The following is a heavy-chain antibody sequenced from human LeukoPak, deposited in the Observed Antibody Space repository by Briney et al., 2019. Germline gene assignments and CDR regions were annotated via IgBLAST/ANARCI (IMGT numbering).Heavy chain of an antibody. CDR1: GGSISSGDYY. CDR3: ARVVVDGEAFDI. CDR2: IYYSGST. J-gene: IGHJ3*02. D-gene: IGHD2-8*02. V-gene: IGHV4-30-4*08. Sequence: PSETLSLTCTVSGGSISSGDYYWSWIRQPPGKGLEWFGYIYYSGSTYYNPSLKSRVTITVDTSKNQFSLKLSSVTAADTAVYYCARVVVDGEAFDIWGRGTMVTVSS.